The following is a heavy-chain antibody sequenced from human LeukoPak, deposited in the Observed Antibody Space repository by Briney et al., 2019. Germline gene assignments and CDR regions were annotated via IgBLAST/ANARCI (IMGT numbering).Heavy chain of an antibody. Sequence: GGSLRLSCAASGFTFSSYSMNWVRQAPGKGLVWVSRINSDGSSTFYADSVKGRFTISRDNAKNTLYLQMNSLRAEDTAVYYCARGLSVSVTTPLGYWGQGTLVTVSS. CDR1: GFTFSSYS. CDR3: ARGLSVSVTTPLGY. J-gene: IGHJ4*02. CDR2: INSDGSST. D-gene: IGHD4-17*01. V-gene: IGHV3-74*01.